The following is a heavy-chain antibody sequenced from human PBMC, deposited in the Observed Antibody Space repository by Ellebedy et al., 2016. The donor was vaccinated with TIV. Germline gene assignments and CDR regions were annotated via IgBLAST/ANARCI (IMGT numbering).Heavy chain of an antibody. CDR2: IYYSGST. Sequence: MPSETLSLTCTVSGGSISSSSYYWGWIRQPPGKGLEWIGTIYYSGSTYYNPSLESRVTISLDTSKNQFSLRLSSVTAADTAVYYCARCHYDILTGLPSGMDVWGQGTTVTVSS. J-gene: IGHJ6*02. CDR1: GGSISSSSYY. D-gene: IGHD3-9*01. V-gene: IGHV4-39*07. CDR3: ARCHYDILTGLPSGMDV.